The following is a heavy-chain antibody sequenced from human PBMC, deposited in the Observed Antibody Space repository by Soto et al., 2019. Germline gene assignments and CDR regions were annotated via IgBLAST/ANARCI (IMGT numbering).Heavy chain of an antibody. CDR3: AREVEVVVAATRGNWFDP. D-gene: IGHD2-15*01. V-gene: IGHV1-2*02. CDR2: INPNSGGT. CDR1: GYTFTGYY. J-gene: IGHJ5*02. Sequence: GASVKVSCKASGYTFTGYYMHWVRQAPGQGLEWMGWINPNSGGTNYAQKFQGRVTMTRDTSIRTAYMELSRLRSDDTAGYYCAREVEVVVAATRGNWFDPWGQGTLVTVSS.